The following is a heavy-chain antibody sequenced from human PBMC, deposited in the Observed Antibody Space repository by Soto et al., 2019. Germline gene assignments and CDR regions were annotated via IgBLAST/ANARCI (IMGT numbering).Heavy chain of an antibody. D-gene: IGHD2-8*01. CDR3: ARVRANVYEIDY. Sequence: EVQLVESGGGLVQPGGSLRLSCAASGFMFGSYWMTWVRHAPGKGLQWVANIKRDGSEKYYVDSVKGRFTISRDNADNLVFLDMNSLRVDDTATYYCARVRANVYEIDYWGQGALVTVSS. CDR2: IKRDGSEK. CDR1: GFMFGSYW. V-gene: IGHV3-7*03. J-gene: IGHJ4*02.